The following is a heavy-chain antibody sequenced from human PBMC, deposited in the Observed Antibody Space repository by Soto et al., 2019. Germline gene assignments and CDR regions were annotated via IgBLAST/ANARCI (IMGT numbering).Heavy chain of an antibody. Sequence: LCGGSISSGGYYWSWIRQHPGKGLEWIGYIYYSGSTYYNPSLKSRVTISVDTSKNQFSLKLSSVTAADTAVYYCASRGRVRGVIEVFDYWGQGTLVTVSS. CDR3: ASRGRVRGVIEVFDY. V-gene: IGHV4-31*02. J-gene: IGHJ4*02. D-gene: IGHD3-10*01. CDR1: GGSISSGGYY. CDR2: IYYSGST.